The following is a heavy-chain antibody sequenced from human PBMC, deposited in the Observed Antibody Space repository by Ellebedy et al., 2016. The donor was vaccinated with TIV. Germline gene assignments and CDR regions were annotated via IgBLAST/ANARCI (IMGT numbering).Heavy chain of an antibody. CDR2: IKEDGSEA. Sequence: PGGSLRLSCAASGFIFNHYSMNWVRQAPGKGLEWVANIKEDGSEAYYVDSVKGRFTISRDNAKNSLYLQMSNLRAEDTAVFYCARAGGRHSTGSGFYWGQGTRVTVST. CDR1: GFIFNHYS. CDR3: ARAGGRHSTGSGFY. J-gene: IGHJ4*02. V-gene: IGHV3-7*03. D-gene: IGHD2-2*01.